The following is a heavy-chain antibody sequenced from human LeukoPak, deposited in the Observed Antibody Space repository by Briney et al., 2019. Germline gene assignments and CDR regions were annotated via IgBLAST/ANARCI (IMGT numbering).Heavy chain of an antibody. CDR2: IFGSRDSI. J-gene: IGHJ5*02. V-gene: IGHV3-21*06. D-gene: IGHD4-11*01. CDR1: GFTFSSNW. CDR3: TRGMDHINYAWFDP. Sequence: GGSLRLSCAASGFTFSSNWMHWVRQAPGKRLEWVSPIFGSRDSISYANSVKGRFTISRDNAENSLYLQMDSLRVEDTAVYYCTRGMDHINYAWFDPWGQGTLVIVSS.